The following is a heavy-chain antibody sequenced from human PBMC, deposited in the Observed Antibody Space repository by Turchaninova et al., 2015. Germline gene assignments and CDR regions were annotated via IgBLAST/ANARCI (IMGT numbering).Heavy chain of an antibody. CDR1: CYSIKRGYY. CDR2: IYHSGST. V-gene: IGHV4-38-2*01. D-gene: IGHD3-3*01. Sequence: QVQLQESGPGLVKPSATLSLTCAFACYSIKRGYYWGWIRQPPGKGLEWIGSIYHSGSTYYNPSLKSRVTISVDTSKNQFSLKLSSVTAADTAVYYCARRGYDFWSGYSSSGYFDYWGQGTLVTVSS. J-gene: IGHJ4*02. CDR3: ARRGYDFWSGYSSSGYFDY.